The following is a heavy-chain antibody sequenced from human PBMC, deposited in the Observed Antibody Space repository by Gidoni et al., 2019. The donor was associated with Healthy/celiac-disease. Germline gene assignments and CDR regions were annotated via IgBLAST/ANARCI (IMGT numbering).Heavy chain of an antibody. J-gene: IGHJ4*02. CDR1: GFTFSSYA. CDR3: AKTVSRWDAEDTAMVHFDY. Sequence: EVQLLESGGGLVQPGGSLSLSCAASGFTFSSYAMSWVRQAPGKGLEWVSAISGSGGSTYYADSVKGRFTISRDNSKNTLYLQMNSLRAEDTAVYYCAKTVSRWDAEDTAMVHFDYWGQGTLVTVSS. V-gene: IGHV3-23*01. D-gene: IGHD5-18*01. CDR2: ISGSGGST.